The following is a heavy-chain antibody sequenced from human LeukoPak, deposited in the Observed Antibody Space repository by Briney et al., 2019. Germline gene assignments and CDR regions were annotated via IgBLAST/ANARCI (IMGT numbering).Heavy chain of an antibody. CDR1: GGSISSYY. Sequence: SETLSLTCTVSGGSISSYYWSWLRQPPGKGLEWIGYIYYSGSTNYNPSLKSRVTVSVDTSKNQFSLKLSSVTAADTAVYYCARHQGQWLPHVAFDIWGQGTMVTVSS. V-gene: IGHV4-59*08. J-gene: IGHJ3*02. CDR2: IYYSGST. CDR3: ARHQGQWLPHVAFDI. D-gene: IGHD6-19*01.